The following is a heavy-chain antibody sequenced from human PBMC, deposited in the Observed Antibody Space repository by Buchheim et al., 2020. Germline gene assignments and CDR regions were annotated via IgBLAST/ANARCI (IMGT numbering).Heavy chain of an antibody. D-gene: IGHD3-10*01. CDR2: IYYSGST. V-gene: IGHV4-30-4*01. CDR3: ARDWGYGSAPY. J-gene: IGHJ4*02. Sequence: QVQLQESGPGLVKPSQTLSLTCTVSGGSISSGDYYWSWIRQPPGQGLEWIGYIYYSGSTYSTPSLKSRVTISVDTTQSHFSLKLSSVTAADTAVYYCARDWGYGSAPYWGQGTL. CDR1: GGSISSGDYY.